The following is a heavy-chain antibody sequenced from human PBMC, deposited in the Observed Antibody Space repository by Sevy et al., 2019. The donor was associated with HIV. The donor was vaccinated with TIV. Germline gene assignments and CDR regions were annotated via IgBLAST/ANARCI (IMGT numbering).Heavy chain of an antibody. D-gene: IGHD1-7*01. J-gene: IGHJ6*02. CDR3: ARDLARVTGTTTYYYYALDV. CDR2: ISYDGSNK. V-gene: IGHV3-30*04. CDR1: GFTFSSYA. Sequence: GESLKISCAASGFTFSSYAMHWVRQAPGKGLEWVALISYDGSNKYYADSVKGRLTISRDNSKNTLYLLMNGLRTEDTAVYYCARDLARVTGTTTYYYYALDVWGQGTTVTVSS.